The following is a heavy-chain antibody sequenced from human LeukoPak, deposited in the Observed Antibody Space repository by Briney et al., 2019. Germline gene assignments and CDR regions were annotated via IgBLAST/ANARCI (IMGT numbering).Heavy chain of an antibody. D-gene: IGHD4-11*01. CDR3: ARDSRQQLFDY. J-gene: IGHJ4*02. CDR1: GFTFSSYG. Sequence: GGSLRLSCAASGFTFSSYGMSWVRQAPGKGLEWVSSIGGRGGSAYYADSVKGRFTISRDNSKNTLYLRMNSLRAEDTAVYYCARDSRQQLFDYWGQGTLVTVSS. CDR2: IGGRGGSA. V-gene: IGHV3-23*01.